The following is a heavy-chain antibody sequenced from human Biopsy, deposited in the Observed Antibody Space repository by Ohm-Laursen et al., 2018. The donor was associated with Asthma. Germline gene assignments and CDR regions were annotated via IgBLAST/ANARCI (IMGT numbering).Heavy chain of an antibody. Sequence: SLRLSCSASGLTFTNAWMSWVRQAPGKGLEWVANIKHDGSEKNHVDSLKGRFTISRDNAKNSLYLQMNSLRAEDTAVYYCARTFHFWSPYHAEHYQLWGQGTLVTVSS. D-gene: IGHD3-3*02. CDR3: ARTFHFWSPYHAEHYQL. J-gene: IGHJ1*01. CDR2: IKHDGSEK. CDR1: GLTFTNAW. V-gene: IGHV3-7*01.